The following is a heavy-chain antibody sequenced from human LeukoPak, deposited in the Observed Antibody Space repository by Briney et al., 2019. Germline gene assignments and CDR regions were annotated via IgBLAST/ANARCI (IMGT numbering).Heavy chain of an antibody. V-gene: IGHV4-34*01. J-gene: IGHJ6*03. Sequence: SETLSLTCAVYGGSFSGYYWSWIRQPPGKGLEWIGEINHSGSTNYNPSLKSRVTMSIDTSKNQFSLNLNSVTAADTAVYYCARRAVDTTFYYYYYMDVWGKGTTVAVSS. CDR1: GGSFSGYY. CDR3: ARRAVDTTFYYYYYMDV. D-gene: IGHD2/OR15-2a*01. CDR2: INHSGST.